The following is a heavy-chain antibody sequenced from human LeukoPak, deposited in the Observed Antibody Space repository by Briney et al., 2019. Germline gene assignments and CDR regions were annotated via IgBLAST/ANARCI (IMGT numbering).Heavy chain of an antibody. CDR1: AGSISGSSHY. J-gene: IGHJ5*02. V-gene: IGHV4-39*01. Sequence: SETLSLTCTVSAGSISGSSHYWDWIRQPPGKGLEWIGSIYYRGSTYYNPSLQSRVTTYVDTSKNQFSLRLSSVTAADTAVYYCAGRSGSYSAWGQGALVTVSS. CDR2: IYYRGST. CDR3: AGRSGSYSA. D-gene: IGHD1-26*01.